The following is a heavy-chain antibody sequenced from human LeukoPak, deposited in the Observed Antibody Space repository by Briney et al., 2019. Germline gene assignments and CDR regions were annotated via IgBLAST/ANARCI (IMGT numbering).Heavy chain of an antibody. CDR3: AKGRYSSSWYTIDY. V-gene: IGHV3-43*02. CDR2: ILGDGSST. D-gene: IGHD6-13*01. CDR1: GFTFDDYA. Sequence: PGGSLRLSCAASGFTFDDYAMHWVRQVPGKGLEWVSLILGDGSSTNYADYVKGRFTISRDNSKNSLYLHMNSLRVEDTALYFCAKGRYSSSWYTIDYWGQGTLVTVSS. J-gene: IGHJ4*02.